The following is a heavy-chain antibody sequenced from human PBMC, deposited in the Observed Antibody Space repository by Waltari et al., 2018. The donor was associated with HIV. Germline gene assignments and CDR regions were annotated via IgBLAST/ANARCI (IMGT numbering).Heavy chain of an antibody. V-gene: IGHV1-24*01. J-gene: IGHJ4*02. CDR3: ATPRGGYHLFDY. D-gene: IGHD5-12*01. Sequence: QVQLVQSGAEVKKPGASVKVSCKVYGYTRTAFSVHWVRQAPGTGLEWMGGFDPEDGETIDAQKFQGRVTMTEDTSTDTAYMELSSLRSEDTAVYYCATPRGGYHLFDYWGQGTLVTVSS. CDR1: GYTRTAFS. CDR2: FDPEDGET.